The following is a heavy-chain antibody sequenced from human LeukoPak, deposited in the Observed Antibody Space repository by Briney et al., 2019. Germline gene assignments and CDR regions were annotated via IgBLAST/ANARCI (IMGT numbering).Heavy chain of an antibody. CDR2: IRYSGTT. V-gene: IGHV4-39*01. J-gene: IGHJ4*02. CDR3: ARRLHYFDY. CDR1: GGSISSTYDH. Sequence: TPSETLSLTCTVSGGSISSTYDHWDWIRQPPGKGLEWLGSIRYSGTTYYNPSLKGRVTIFVDTSNNQFSLRLRSVTAAGTAVYYCARRLHYFDYRGQGSLVTVSS. D-gene: IGHD2-21*02.